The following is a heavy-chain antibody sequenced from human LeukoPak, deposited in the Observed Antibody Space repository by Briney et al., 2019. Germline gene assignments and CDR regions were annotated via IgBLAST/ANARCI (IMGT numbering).Heavy chain of an antibody. D-gene: IGHD3-22*01. CDR2: IKQDGSEK. Sequence: GGSLRLSCAASGFTFSSYWMSWVRQAPEKGLEWVANIKQDGSEKYYVDSVKGRFTISRDNAKNSLYLQMNSLRAEDTAVYYCARDASHYYDSSGYWAWGQGTLVTVSS. CDR3: ARDASHYYDSSGYWA. V-gene: IGHV3-7*01. CDR1: GFTFSSYW. J-gene: IGHJ5*02.